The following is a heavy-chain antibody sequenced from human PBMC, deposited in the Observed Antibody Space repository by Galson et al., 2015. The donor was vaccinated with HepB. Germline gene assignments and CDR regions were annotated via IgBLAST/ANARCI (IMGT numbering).Heavy chain of an antibody. Sequence: CAISGDSVSSYSVARNWIRQSPSRGLEWLGRTYYRSKWYTDYAVSERGRITVNPDTSKNQFSLQLDSMTPEDTAVYYCARGPATFDFWGQGTLVTVSS. CDR3: ARGPATFDF. CDR2: TYYRSKWYT. CDR1: GDSVSSYSVA. J-gene: IGHJ4*02. V-gene: IGHV6-1*01.